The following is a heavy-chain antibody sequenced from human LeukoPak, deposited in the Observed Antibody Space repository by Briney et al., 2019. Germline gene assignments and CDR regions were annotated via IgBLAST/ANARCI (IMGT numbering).Heavy chain of an antibody. J-gene: IGHJ4*02. D-gene: IGHD7-27*01. V-gene: IGHV3-23*01. CDR3: AKLGIHLRSWFDY. CDR2: ISGSGGST. CDR1: GFTFSSYA. Sequence: TGGSLRLSCAASGFTFSSYAMSWVRQAPGKGLEWVSAISGSGGSTYYADSVKGRFTISRDNSKNTLYQQMNSLRAEDTAVYYCAKLGIHLRSWFDYWGQGTLVTVSS.